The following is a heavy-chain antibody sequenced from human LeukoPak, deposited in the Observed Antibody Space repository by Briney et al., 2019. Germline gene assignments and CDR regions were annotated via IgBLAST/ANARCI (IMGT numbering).Heavy chain of an antibody. Sequence: SVKVSCKAAGGTISNYVISWVRQAPGQGLEWMGGIIPIFTTASYAQKFQGRVTITADESTSTAYMELSSLRSEDTAVYYCARGPQVGAFDLWGQGTMVTVSS. CDR2: IIPIFTTA. J-gene: IGHJ3*01. CDR3: ARGPQVGAFDL. CDR1: GGTISNYV. D-gene: IGHD1-26*01. V-gene: IGHV1-69*13.